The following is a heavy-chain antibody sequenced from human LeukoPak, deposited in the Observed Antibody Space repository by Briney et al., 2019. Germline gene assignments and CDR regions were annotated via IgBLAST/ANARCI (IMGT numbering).Heavy chain of an antibody. CDR2: ISPSGTTT. CDR1: GYTFTSYY. V-gene: IGHV1-46*01. D-gene: IGHD4-23*01. CDR3: ARLDDCGGTYYFDY. Sequence: ASVKVSCKASGYTFTSYYMQWVRQAPGQGLEWMGIISPSGTTTSYAQRFQGRVTMTRDTSTSTLYMELSSLRSEDTAVYYCARLDDCGGTYYFDYWGQGTLVTVSS. J-gene: IGHJ4*02.